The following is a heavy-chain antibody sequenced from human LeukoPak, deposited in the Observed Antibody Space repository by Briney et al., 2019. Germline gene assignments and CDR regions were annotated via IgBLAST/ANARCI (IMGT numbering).Heavy chain of an antibody. CDR1: GYSFTNYD. V-gene: IGHV1-69*05. Sequence: ASVXVSCKTSGYSFTNYDINWVRQAPGQGLEWMGWMSPIFGTANYAQKFQGRVTITTDESTSTAYMELSSLRSEDTAVYYCAGYAYYDFWSGYSLDYWGQGTLVTVSS. CDR3: AGYAYYDFWSGYSLDY. D-gene: IGHD3-3*01. J-gene: IGHJ4*02. CDR2: MSPIFGTA.